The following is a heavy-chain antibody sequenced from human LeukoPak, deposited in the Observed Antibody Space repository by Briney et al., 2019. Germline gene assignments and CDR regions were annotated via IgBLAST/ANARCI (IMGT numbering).Heavy chain of an antibody. V-gene: IGHV3-21*01. J-gene: IGHJ4*02. CDR1: GFTFSSYS. CDR2: ISSSSSYI. CDR3: ARDALGELSSFDY. D-gene: IGHD3-16*02. Sequence: PGGSLRLSCAASGFTFSSYSMNWVRQVPGKELEWVSSISSSSSYIYYADSVKGRFTISRDNAKNSLYLQMNSLRAEDTAVYYCARDALGELSSFDYWGQGTLVTVSS.